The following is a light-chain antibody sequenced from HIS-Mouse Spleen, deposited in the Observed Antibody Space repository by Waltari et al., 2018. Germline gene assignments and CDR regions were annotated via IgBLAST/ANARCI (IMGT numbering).Light chain of an antibody. J-gene: IGKJ4*01. CDR2: WAS. Sequence: DIVMTQSPDSLAVSLGERATINCKSSQSVLYSSNNKNYLAWYQQKPGQPPKLRLYWASTRESGVPDRFSGSGSGTDFTLTISSLQAEDVAVYYCQQYYSTPLTFGGGTKVEIK. V-gene: IGKV4-1*01. CDR3: QQYYSTPLT. CDR1: QSVLYSSNNKNY.